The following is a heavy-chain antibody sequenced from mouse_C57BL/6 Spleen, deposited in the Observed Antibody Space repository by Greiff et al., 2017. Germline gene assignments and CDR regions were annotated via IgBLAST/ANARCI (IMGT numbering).Heavy chain of an antibody. CDR1: GYAFSSYW. D-gene: IGHD2-2*01. J-gene: IGHJ1*03. CDR2: IYPGDGDT. CDR3: ARKGGYDGYWYFDV. V-gene: IGHV1-80*01. Sequence: QVQLKESGAELVKPGASVKISCKASGYAFSSYWMNWVKQRPGKGLEWIGQIYPGDGDTNYNGKFKGKATLTADKSSSTAYMQLSSLTSEDSAVYFCARKGGYDGYWYFDVWGTGTTVTVSS.